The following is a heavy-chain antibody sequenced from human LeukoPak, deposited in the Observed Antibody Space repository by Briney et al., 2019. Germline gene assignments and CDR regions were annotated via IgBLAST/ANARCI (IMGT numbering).Heavy chain of an antibody. V-gene: IGHV4-30-2*01. CDR2: IYHSGST. CDR1: GGSISSGGYS. Sequence: PSETLSLTCAVSGGSISSGGYSWSWIRQPPGKGLEWIGYIYHSGSTYYNPSLKSRVTISVDTSKNQFSLKLSSVTAADTAVYYCARGHSVVVAATGGYFDYWGQGTLVTVSS. D-gene: IGHD2-15*01. CDR3: ARGHSVVVAATGGYFDY. J-gene: IGHJ4*02.